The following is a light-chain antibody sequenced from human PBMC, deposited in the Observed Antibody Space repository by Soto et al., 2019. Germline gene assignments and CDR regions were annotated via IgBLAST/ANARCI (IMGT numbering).Light chain of an antibody. J-gene: IGKJ1*01. CDR1: QSVSSY. CDR2: GAS. V-gene: IGKV3-20*01. CDR3: QQYATSPWP. Sequence: EIVGTKCPARLSLSRGERETCSCRASQSVSSYLAWYQQKPGQAPRLLIYGASSRATGIPDRFSGSRSGTDFTLSISTLEPEDFAVYYSQQYATSPWPFGPGTNVDI.